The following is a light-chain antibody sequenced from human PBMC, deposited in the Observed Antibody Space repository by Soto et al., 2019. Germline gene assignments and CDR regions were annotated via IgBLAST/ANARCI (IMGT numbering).Light chain of an antibody. CDR1: LSVSRD. V-gene: IGKV3-11*01. CDR3: QQRSNWPST. Sequence: EIVLTQSPATLSLFPGERATLSCRASLSVSRDLAWYQQKPGQAPRLLIYDVSNRATGIPARFSGSGSGTDFTLTISSLEPEDFAVYYCQQRSNWPSTFGQGTKLEIK. J-gene: IGKJ2*01. CDR2: DVS.